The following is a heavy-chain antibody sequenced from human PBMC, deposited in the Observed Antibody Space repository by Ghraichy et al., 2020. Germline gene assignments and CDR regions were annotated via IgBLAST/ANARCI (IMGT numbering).Heavy chain of an antibody. CDR1: GFTFSSYS. Sequence: GGSLRLSCAASGFTFSSYSMNWVRQAPGKGLEWVSHISSSSSAIYYADSVKGRFTISRDNAKHSLYLQMNSLRDGDTAVYYCARRHQLLQYYYYGMDVWGQGTTVTVSS. CDR2: ISSSSSAI. CDR3: ARRHQLLQYYYYGMDV. J-gene: IGHJ6*02. D-gene: IGHD2-2*01. V-gene: IGHV3-48*02.